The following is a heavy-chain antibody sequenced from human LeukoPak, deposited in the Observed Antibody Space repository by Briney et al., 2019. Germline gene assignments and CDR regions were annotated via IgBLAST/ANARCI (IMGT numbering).Heavy chain of an antibody. D-gene: IGHD2-15*01. J-gene: IGHJ4*02. V-gene: IGHV3-53*01. CDR2: IYSGGNT. Sequence: GGSLRLSCAASGFTVSSTYMSWVRQAPGKGLEWVSIIYSGGNTYYADSVKGRFTISRDNSKNTLYLPMNSLRAEDTAVYYCARDRYCSGGTCRYFDYWGQGTLVTVSS. CDR3: ARDRYCSGGTCRYFDY. CDR1: GFTVSSTY.